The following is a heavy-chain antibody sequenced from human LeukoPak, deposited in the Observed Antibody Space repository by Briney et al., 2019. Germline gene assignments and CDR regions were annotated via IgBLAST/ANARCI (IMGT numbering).Heavy chain of an antibody. CDR3: TRESGAFSPFGF. D-gene: IGHD1-26*01. Sequence: SGTLSLTCAVSGGSITTTNWWSWVRQSPGKGLEWIGEVHLSGATNYNPSLESRVSMSIDKSKNHLSLEVTSVTAADTAIYYCTRESGAFSPFGFWGQGTLLTVSS. J-gene: IGHJ4*02. CDR2: VHLSGAT. V-gene: IGHV4-4*02. CDR1: GGSITTTNW.